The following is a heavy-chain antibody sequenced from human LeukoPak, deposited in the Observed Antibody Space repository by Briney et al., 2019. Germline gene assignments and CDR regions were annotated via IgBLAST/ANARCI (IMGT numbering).Heavy chain of an antibody. CDR1: GGSISTINYC. V-gene: IGHV4-39*01. CDR3: ATLPSITMINENSK. J-gene: IGHJ4*02. CDR2: IYYSGDP. Sequence: PSETLSVTCTVSGGSISTINYCWGWIRQPPGKGLEWIGSIYYSGDPYYNPSLKSRVIISVDTSKNQFSLKLSSVTAADTAVYYCATLPSITMINENSKWGQGTLVTVSS. D-gene: IGHD3-22*01.